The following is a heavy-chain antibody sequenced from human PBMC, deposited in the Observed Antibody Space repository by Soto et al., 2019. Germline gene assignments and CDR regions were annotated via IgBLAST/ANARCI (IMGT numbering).Heavy chain of an antibody. D-gene: IGHD3-22*01. CDR3: AKGSFYDSSGYYYGIDY. J-gene: IGHJ4*02. CDR2: ISGSGGST. V-gene: IGHV3-23*01. Sequence: GGSLRLSCAASGFTFSSYAMSWVRQAPGKGLEWVSAISGSGGSTYYADSVKGRFTISRDNSKNTLYLQMNSLRAEDTAVYYCAKGSFYDSSGYYYGIDYWGQGTLVPVSS. CDR1: GFTFSSYA.